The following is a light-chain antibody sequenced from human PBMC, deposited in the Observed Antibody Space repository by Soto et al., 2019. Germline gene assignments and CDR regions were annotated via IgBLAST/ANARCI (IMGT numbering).Light chain of an antibody. CDR2: GAS. J-gene: IGKJ1*01. CDR3: QQFGTSPRT. Sequence: EIVLTQSPGTLSLSPGERATLSCRASQSIINNYLAWYQQKPGQAPRLLIYGASSRATGIPDRFSGSGSGTDFTLTISRLEPEDFAVYYCQQFGTSPRTFGLGTKVEVK. V-gene: IGKV3-20*01. CDR1: QSIINNY.